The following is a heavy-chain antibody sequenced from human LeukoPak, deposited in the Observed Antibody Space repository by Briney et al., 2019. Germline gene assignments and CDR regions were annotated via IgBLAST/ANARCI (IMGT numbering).Heavy chain of an antibody. Sequence: ASVKVSCKASGYTFTSYAMHWVRQAPGQRLEWMGWINAGNGNTKYSQKFQGRVTITADDSTGTAYMELTSLRSADTAVYYCARSQGYSYGSSYWGQGTLVTVSS. CDR3: ARSQGYSYGSSY. V-gene: IGHV1-3*01. J-gene: IGHJ4*02. CDR1: GYTFTSYA. CDR2: INAGNGNT. D-gene: IGHD5-18*01.